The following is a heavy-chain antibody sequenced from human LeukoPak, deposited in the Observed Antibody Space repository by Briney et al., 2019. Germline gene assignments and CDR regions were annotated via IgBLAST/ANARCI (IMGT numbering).Heavy chain of an antibody. Sequence: ASVKVSCKASGYTFTSYAISWVRQAPGQGLEWMGWISAYNGNTNYAQKLQGRVTMTTDTSTSTAYMELRSLRSDDAAVYYCARQRAYYYGSSGLYYFDYWGQGTLVTVSS. J-gene: IGHJ4*02. CDR1: GYTFTSYA. CDR2: ISAYNGNT. CDR3: ARQRAYYYGSSGLYYFDY. D-gene: IGHD3-22*01. V-gene: IGHV1-18*01.